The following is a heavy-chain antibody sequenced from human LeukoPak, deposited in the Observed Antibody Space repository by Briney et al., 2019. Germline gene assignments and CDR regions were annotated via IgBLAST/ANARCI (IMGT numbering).Heavy chain of an antibody. CDR3: ARGGMIHGRDGYNPTSYYYYGMDV. Sequence: ASVKVSCKASGYTFTSYYMHWVRQAPGQGLEWMGIINPSGGSTSYAQKFQGRVTMTRDTSTSTVYMELSSLRSEDTAVYYCARGGMIHGRDGYNPTSYYYYGMDVWGQGTTVTVSS. D-gene: IGHD5-24*01. CDR2: INPSGGST. V-gene: IGHV1-46*01. J-gene: IGHJ6*02. CDR1: GYTFTSYY.